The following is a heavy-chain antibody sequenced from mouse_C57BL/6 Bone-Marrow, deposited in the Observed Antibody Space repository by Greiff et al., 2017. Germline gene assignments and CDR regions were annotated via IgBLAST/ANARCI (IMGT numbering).Heavy chain of an antibody. CDR2: IYPGSGSP. V-gene: IGHV1-55*01. CDR3: ARGGFPNYFDD. CDR1: GYTFTSYW. J-gene: IGHJ2*01. Sequence: QVQLQQPGAELVKPGASVKMSCKASGYTFTSYWITWVKQRPGQGLEWIGDIYPGSGSPNYNEKFKSKATLTVDTSSSTAYMQRSSLTSEDAAVDYYARGGFPNYFDDWGQGTTRTVSA.